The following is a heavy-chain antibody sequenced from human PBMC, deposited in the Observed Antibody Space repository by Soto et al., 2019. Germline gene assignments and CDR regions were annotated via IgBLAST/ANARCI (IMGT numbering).Heavy chain of an antibody. CDR3: VKFRGRAYHYYYMVV. V-gene: IGHV3-23*01. D-gene: IGHD3-16*01. CDR2: GGSGGST. J-gene: IGHJ6*03. CDR1: GFSFSTYG. Sequence: DVQLLESGGGLAQRGRSLRLSCAASGFSFSTYGMTWVRQAPGKGLEWVSYGGSGGSTYYADSVKGRFTISRDNSKNTLYLQMNSRRAEDTAVYYCVKFRGRAYHYYYMVVWGNGTTVTVSS.